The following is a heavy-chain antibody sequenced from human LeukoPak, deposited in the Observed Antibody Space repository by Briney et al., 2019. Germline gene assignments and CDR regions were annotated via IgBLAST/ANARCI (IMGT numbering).Heavy chain of an antibody. CDR3: ARISSSNWYNERGAFDV. CDR1: GGSISSYY. Sequence: SETLSLTCTVSGGSISSYYWSWVRQPPGKGLEWIGFVYYTGGTNYSPSLKSRVAISVDTSKNQFSLKLRSVTAADTAVYYCARISSSNWYNERGAFDVWGQGTMVTVSS. CDR2: VYYTGGT. V-gene: IGHV4-59*01. D-gene: IGHD6-13*01. J-gene: IGHJ3*01.